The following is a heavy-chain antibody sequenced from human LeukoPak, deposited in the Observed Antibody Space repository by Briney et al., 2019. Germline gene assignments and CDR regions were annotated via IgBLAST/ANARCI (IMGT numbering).Heavy chain of an antibody. D-gene: IGHD3-10*01. CDR1: GFTFSSYA. J-gene: IGHJ4*02. V-gene: IGHV3-64D*06. Sequence: GGSLRLSCSASGFTFSSYAMHWVRRAPGKGLEYVSAISSNGGSTYYADSVKGRFTISRDNSKNTLYLQMSSLRAEDTAVYYCVKDSAMVRGVIIPYYFDYWGQGTLVTVSS. CDR2: ISSNGGST. CDR3: VKDSAMVRGVIIPYYFDY.